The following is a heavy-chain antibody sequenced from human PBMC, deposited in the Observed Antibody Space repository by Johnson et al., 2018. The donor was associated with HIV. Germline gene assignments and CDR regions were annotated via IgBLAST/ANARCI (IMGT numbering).Heavy chain of an antibody. Sequence: VQLVESGGGLIQPGGSLRLSCAASGFTVSSNYMSWVRQAPGTGLEWGSVIYSGGSTYYADSVTGRFTISRDNSKNTLYLQMNSLRCEDTAVYYCASSYSESDAFDIWGQGTMVTVSS. CDR1: GFTVSSNY. V-gene: IGHV3-66*01. D-gene: IGHD3-10*01. J-gene: IGHJ3*02. CDR2: IYSGGST. CDR3: ASSYSESDAFDI.